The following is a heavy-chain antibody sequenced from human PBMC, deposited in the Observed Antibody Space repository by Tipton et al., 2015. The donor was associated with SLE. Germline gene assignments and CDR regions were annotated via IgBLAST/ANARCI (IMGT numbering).Heavy chain of an antibody. Sequence: TLSLTCAIYRGSFSGYHWSWIRQPPGKGPEWIGEINYSGSTNYNPSLKSRVTISIDTSKNQLSLKLSSVTAADTAVYYCARYYDFWSGALGYWGQGTLVTVSS. V-gene: IGHV4-34*01. J-gene: IGHJ4*02. CDR2: INYSGST. D-gene: IGHD3-3*01. CDR1: RGSFSGYH. CDR3: ARYYDFWSGALGY.